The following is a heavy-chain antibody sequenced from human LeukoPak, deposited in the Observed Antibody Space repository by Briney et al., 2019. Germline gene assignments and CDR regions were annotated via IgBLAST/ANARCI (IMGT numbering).Heavy chain of an antibody. Sequence: GGSLRLSCAASGFTFSNYWMHWVRQAPGKGLVWVSRINSDGSSTTYADSVKGRFTISRDDGQNTLYLQMSSLRAEDTAVYYCAREGRGYSYAFEYWGQGTLVTVSS. D-gene: IGHD5-18*01. CDR1: GFTFSNYW. J-gene: IGHJ4*02. CDR3: AREGRGYSYAFEY. V-gene: IGHV3-74*01. CDR2: INSDGSST.